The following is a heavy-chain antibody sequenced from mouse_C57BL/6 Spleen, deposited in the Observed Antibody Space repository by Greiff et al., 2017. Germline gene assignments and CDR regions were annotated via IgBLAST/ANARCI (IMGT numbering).Heavy chain of an antibody. CDR1: GFTFSSYA. V-gene: IGHV5-9-1*02. J-gene: IGHJ4*01. CDR2: ISSGGDYI. CDR3: TRGGNGNYVYYAMDY. D-gene: IGHD2-1*01. Sequence: EVKVVESGEGLVKPGGSLKLSCAASGFTFSSYAMSWVRQTPEKRLEWVAYISSGGDYIYYADTVKGRFTISRDNARNTLYLQMSSLKSEDTAMYYCTRGGNGNYVYYAMDYWGQGTSVTVSS.